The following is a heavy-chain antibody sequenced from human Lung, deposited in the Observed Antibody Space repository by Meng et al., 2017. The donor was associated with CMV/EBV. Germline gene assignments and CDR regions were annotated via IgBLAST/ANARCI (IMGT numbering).Heavy chain of an antibody. CDR2: ISSSSSYI. CDR3: ARDDGNDY. Sequence: GGSLRLSCAASGFTFSSYSMNWVRQAPGKGLEWVSSISSSSSYIYYADSVKGRFTISRDNANNSLYLQMNGLRAEYTAVYYCARDDGNDYWGQGTLVTVSS. J-gene: IGHJ4*02. CDR1: GFTFSSYS. V-gene: IGHV3-21*01.